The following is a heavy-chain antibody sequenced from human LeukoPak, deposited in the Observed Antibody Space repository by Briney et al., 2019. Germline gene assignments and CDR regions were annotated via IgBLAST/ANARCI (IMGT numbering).Heavy chain of an antibody. CDR3: ARWSSSWYPSFDY. J-gene: IGHJ4*02. Sequence: PSETLSLTCAVYGGSFSGYYWSWIRQPPGKGLEWIGEINHSGSTNYNPSLKSRVTISVDTSKNQFSLKLSSVTAADTAVYYRARWSSSWYPSFDYWGQGTLVTVSS. V-gene: IGHV4-34*01. CDR1: GGSFSGYY. CDR2: INHSGST. D-gene: IGHD6-13*01.